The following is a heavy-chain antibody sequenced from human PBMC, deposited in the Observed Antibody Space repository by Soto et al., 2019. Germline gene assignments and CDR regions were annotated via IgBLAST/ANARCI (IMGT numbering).Heavy chain of an antibody. CDR2: ISWDGVST. CDR3: AKDQSRRGSCTGTHCPNHYYGLDV. CDR1: GFIFDDYT. D-gene: IGHD2-8*02. V-gene: IGHV3-43*01. J-gene: IGHJ6*01. Sequence: GGSLRLSCAASGFIFDDYTMHWVRQVPGKGLEWVSLISWDGVSTYYADSVKGRFTISRDNNKSSLYLQMNSLRTEDTALYYCAKDQSRRGSCTGTHCPNHYYGLDVWGQGTTVTVSS.